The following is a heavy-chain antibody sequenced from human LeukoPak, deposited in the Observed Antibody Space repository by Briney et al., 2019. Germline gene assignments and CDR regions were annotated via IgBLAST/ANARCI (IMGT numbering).Heavy chain of an antibody. CDR3: ATDANKYFFDSSGYNDY. Sequence: ASVKVSCKASGGTFSSYAISWVRQAPGQGLEWMGGIIPIFGTANYAQKFQGRVTITADKSTSTAYMELRSLRSDDTAVYYCATDANKYFFDSSGYNDYWGQGTLVTVSS. V-gene: IGHV1-69*06. D-gene: IGHD3-22*01. J-gene: IGHJ4*02. CDR2: IIPIFGTA. CDR1: GGTFSSYA.